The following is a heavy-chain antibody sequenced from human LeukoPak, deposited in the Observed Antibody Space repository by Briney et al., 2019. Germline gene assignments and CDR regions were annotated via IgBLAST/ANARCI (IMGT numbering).Heavy chain of an antibody. CDR1: GYTLPEFS. CDR2: FDPEDGET. D-gene: IGHD1-7*01. V-gene: IGHV1-24*01. J-gene: IGHJ4*02. CDR3: ATGITGTTLDY. Sequence: APMKVSCKVFGYTLPEFSLHRVRQAPGKGLGWMGGFDPEDGETIYAQKFQGRVTMTEDTSTDTAYMELSSLRSEDTAVYYCATGITGTTLDYWGQGTLVTVSS.